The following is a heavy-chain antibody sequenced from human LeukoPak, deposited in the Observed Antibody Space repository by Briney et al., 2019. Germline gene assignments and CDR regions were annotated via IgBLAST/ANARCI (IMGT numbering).Heavy chain of an antibody. V-gene: IGHV3-21*01. CDR3: ARRSGSYYNPSYYYYYYMDV. D-gene: IGHD3-10*01. Sequence: PGGSLRLSCAASGFTFNTYTMNWVRQAPGKGLEWVSSISSGTSYIYYADSVKGRFTISRDNAKNSLYLQMNSLRAEDTAVYYCARRSGSYYNPSYYYYYYMDVWGKGTTVTISS. J-gene: IGHJ6*03. CDR1: GFTFNTYT. CDR2: ISSGTSYI.